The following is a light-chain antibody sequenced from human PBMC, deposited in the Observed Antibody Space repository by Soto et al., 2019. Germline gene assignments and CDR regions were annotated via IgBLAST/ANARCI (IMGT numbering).Light chain of an antibody. J-gene: IGLJ1*01. CDR3: SSYTSSSTFSV. Sequence: QSVLTQPASVSGSPGQSITISCTGTISDVSGYNYVSWYQQHPGKAPKLMIYDVSNRPSGVSNRFSGSKSGNTASLTISGLQAEDEADYYCSSYTSSSTFSVFGTGTKVTVL. CDR2: DVS. CDR1: ISDVSGYNY. V-gene: IGLV2-14*01.